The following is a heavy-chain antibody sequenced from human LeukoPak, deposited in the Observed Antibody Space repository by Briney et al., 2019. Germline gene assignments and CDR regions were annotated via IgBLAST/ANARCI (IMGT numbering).Heavy chain of an antibody. CDR1: GVSFDDDA. D-gene: IGHD4-17*01. J-gene: IGHJ3*02. CDR3: AKDSSATVTNAGFDAFDI. CDR2: ISWNSGSI. V-gene: IGHV3-9*03. Sequence: GGSLRLSCAASGVSFDDDAMHWVRQAPGKGLEWVSAISWNSGSIGYADSVKGRFTISRDNAKNSLYLQMNSLRAEDMALYYCAKDSSATVTNAGFDAFDIWGQGTMVTVSS.